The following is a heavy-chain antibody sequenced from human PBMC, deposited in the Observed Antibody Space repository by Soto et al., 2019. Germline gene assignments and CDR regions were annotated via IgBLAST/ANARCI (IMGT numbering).Heavy chain of an antibody. CDR2: MNPNSGDT. D-gene: IGHD3-22*01. CDR1: GYTFTSYD. CDR3: AGDDGGYAYIGY. V-gene: IGHV1-8*01. J-gene: IGHJ4*02. Sequence: QVQLVQSGAEVKKPGASVKVSCKASGYTFTSYDINWVRQATGQGLEWMGRMNPNSGDTGFARKFQGRLTMTRNTSISTAYMERSSLRSEDTAIYYCAGDDGGYAYIGYWGQGTLVTVSS.